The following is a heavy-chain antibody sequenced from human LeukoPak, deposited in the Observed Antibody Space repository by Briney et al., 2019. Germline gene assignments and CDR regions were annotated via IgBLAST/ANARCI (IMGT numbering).Heavy chain of an antibody. CDR2: ISSSSSYI. CDR3: ASGVAEVVYHYYYYYGMDV. Sequence: GGSLRLSCAASGFTFSSYSMNWVRQAPGKGLEWVSSISSSSSYIYYADSVKGRFTISRDNAKNSLYLQMNSLRAEDTAVYYCASGVAEVVYHYYYYYGMDVWGQGTTVTVSS. J-gene: IGHJ6*02. CDR1: GFTFSSYS. D-gene: IGHD3-22*01. V-gene: IGHV3-21*01.